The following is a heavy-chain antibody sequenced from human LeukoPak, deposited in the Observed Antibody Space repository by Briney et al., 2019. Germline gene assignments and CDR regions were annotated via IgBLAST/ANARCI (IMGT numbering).Heavy chain of an antibody. V-gene: IGHV5-51*01. D-gene: IGHD6-19*01. CDR2: IYPGDSDT. J-gene: IGHJ3*02. CDR1: GYSFSTYW. Sequence: GESLKISCKGSGYSFSTYWIGWVRQMPGKGLEWMGIIYPGDSDTRYSPSFQGQVTISADKSISTAYLQWSSLKASDTAMYYCARRGYRSGANAFDIWGQGTMVAVSS. CDR3: ARRGYRSGANAFDI.